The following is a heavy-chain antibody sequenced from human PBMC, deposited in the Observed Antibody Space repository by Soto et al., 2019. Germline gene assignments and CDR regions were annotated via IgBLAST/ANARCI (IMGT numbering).Heavy chain of an antibody. V-gene: IGHV3-9*01. CDR2: ISWNSGSI. D-gene: IGHD2-2*01. CDR1: GFTFDDYA. J-gene: IGHJ4*02. Sequence: EVQLVESGGGLVQPGRSLRLSCAASGFTFDDYAMHWVRQAPGKGLEWVSGISWNSGSIGYADSVKGRFTISRDNAKNSLYLQMNSLRAEDTALYYCAKGATGYCSSTSCYEDYWGQGTLVTVSS. CDR3: AKGATGYCSSTSCYEDY.